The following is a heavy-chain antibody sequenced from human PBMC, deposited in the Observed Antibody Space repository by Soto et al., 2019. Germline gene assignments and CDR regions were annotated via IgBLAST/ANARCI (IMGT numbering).Heavy chain of an antibody. CDR3: AEGYCSSTSCQPSHYYGMDV. Sequence: QVQLQESGPGLVKPSETLSLTCTVSGGSVSSGSYYWSWIRQPPGKGLEWIGYIYYSGRTNYNPTLKGRVTTSVDTSKNQSSLKLSSVSAADTAVYYCAEGYCSSTSCQPSHYYGMDVWGQGTTVTVSS. CDR1: GGSVSSGSYY. CDR2: IYYSGRT. D-gene: IGHD2-2*01. V-gene: IGHV4-61*01. J-gene: IGHJ6*02.